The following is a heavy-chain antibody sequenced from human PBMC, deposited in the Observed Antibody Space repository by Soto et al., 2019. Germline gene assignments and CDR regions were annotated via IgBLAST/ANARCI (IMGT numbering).Heavy chain of an antibody. Sequence: GGSLRLSCAASGFTFSTYTMHWVRQAPGKGLEWVSSIPGSGNYIYYADSVRGRFTLSRDNAKNSLYLQLNSLRAEDTAVYYCARDAYRATTFTTDYSYYGMDVWGQGTTVTVSS. CDR1: GFTFSTYT. CDR2: IPGSGNYI. J-gene: IGHJ6*02. CDR3: ARDAYRATTFTTDYSYYGMDV. V-gene: IGHV3-21*01. D-gene: IGHD1-1*01.